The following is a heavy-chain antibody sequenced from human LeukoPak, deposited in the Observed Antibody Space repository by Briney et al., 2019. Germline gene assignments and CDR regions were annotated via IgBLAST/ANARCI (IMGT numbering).Heavy chain of an antibody. J-gene: IGHJ6*02. CDR1: GFTFSSYW. D-gene: IGHD2-15*01. CDR2: IKQDGSGK. CDR3: AKSRYCSGGSCPDYYYYYGMDV. Sequence: PGGSLRHSCAASGFTFSSYWMSWVRQAPGKGLEWVANIKQDGSGKYYVDSVRGRFTISRDNAKNSLYLQMNSLRAEDTAVYYCAKSRYCSGGSCPDYYYYYGMDVWGQGTTVTVSS. V-gene: IGHV3-7*01.